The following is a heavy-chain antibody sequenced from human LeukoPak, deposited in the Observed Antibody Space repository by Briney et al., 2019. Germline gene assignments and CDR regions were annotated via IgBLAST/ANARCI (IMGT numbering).Heavy chain of an antibody. J-gene: IGHJ4*02. D-gene: IGHD1-1*01. CDR1: GGTFSSYA. V-gene: IGHV1-69*13. CDR3: ARAHRQLERLGRYYFDY. CDR2: IIPIFGTA. Sequence: ASVKVSCKASGGTFSSYAISWVRQAPGQGLEWMGGIIPIFGTANYAQKFQGRVTIAADESTSTAYMELSSLRSEDTAVYYCARAHRQLERLGRYYFDYWGQGTLVTVSS.